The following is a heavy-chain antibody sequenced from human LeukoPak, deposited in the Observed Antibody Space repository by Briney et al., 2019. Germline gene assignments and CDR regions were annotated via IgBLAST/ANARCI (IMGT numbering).Heavy chain of an antibody. J-gene: IGHJ6*03. Sequence: SETLSLTCAVYGGSFSDYYWTWIRQTPGKGLEWIGEMSPSGSSNYNPSLKSRVTISVDTSKNQFSLELMSVTAADTAVYYCARGRQDVNMILVVMAGVSYYLDVWSKGTTVTVS. D-gene: IGHD3-22*01. CDR3: ARGRQDVNMILVVMAGVSYYLDV. V-gene: IGHV4-34*01. CDR2: MSPSGSS. CDR1: GGSFSDYY.